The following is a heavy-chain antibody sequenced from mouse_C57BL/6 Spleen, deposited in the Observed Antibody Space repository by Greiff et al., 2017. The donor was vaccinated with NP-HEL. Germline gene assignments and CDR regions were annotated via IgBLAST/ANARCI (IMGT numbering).Heavy chain of an antibody. V-gene: IGHV1-64*01. CDR1: GYTFTSYW. CDR2: IHPNSGST. CDR3: AGGSSQIHYYYAMDY. J-gene: IGHJ4*01. Sequence: QVQLQQPGAELVKPGASVKLSCKASGYTFTSYWMHWVKQRPGQGLEWIGMIHPNSGSTNYNEKFKSKATLTVDKSSSTAYMQLSSLTSEDSAVYYCAGGSSQIHYYYAMDYWGQGTSVTVSS. D-gene: IGHD1-1*01.